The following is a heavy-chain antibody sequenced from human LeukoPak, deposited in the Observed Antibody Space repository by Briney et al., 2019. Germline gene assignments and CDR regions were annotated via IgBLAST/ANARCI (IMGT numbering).Heavy chain of an antibody. CDR2: ISWNSGSI. J-gene: IGHJ4*02. V-gene: IGHV3-9*01. D-gene: IGHD5-18*01. CDR1: GYTFVDYA. CDR3: AKGHTYGLGESYLDF. Sequence: GRSLRLSCEASGYTFVDYAMHWVRQAPGKGLEWFSAISWNSGSIGYADSVKGRFTISRDNGKNSLYLQMNSLRTEDTALYYCAKGHTYGLGESYLDFWGQGTLVSVSS.